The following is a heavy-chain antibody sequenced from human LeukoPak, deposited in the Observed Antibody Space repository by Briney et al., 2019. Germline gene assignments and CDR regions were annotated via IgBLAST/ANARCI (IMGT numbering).Heavy chain of an antibody. Sequence: GASVKVSCKASGGTFSSYAISWVRQAPGQGLEWMGGIIPIFGTANYAQKFQGRVTITADKSTSTAYMELSSLRSEDTAVYYCARDDYDFWSGYYGNWFDPWGQGTLVTVSS. V-gene: IGHV1-69*06. CDR2: IIPIFGTA. J-gene: IGHJ5*02. D-gene: IGHD3-3*01. CDR3: ARDDYDFWSGYYGNWFDP. CDR1: GGTFSSYA.